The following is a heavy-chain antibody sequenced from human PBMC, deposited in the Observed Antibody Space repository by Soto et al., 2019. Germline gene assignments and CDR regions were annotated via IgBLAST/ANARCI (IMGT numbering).Heavy chain of an antibody. CDR2: ISGSGGST. Sequence: EVQLLESGGGLVQPGGSLRLSCAASGFTFSSYAMSWVRQAPGKGLEWVSAISGSGGSTYYADSVKGRFTISRDNSKNTLDLQMNSLRAEDKAVYYCAKDFGYCSSPSCGWFDPWGQGTPVTVSS. V-gene: IGHV3-23*01. CDR3: AKDFGYCSSPSCGWFDP. CDR1: GFTFSSYA. D-gene: IGHD2-2*01. J-gene: IGHJ5*02.